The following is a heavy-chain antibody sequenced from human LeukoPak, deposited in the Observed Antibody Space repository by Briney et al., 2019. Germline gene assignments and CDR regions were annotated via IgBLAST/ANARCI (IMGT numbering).Heavy chain of an antibody. J-gene: IGHJ4*02. CDR3: ARGGGSGRFGFAFDC. CDR1: GFTFSNHW. D-gene: IGHD6-19*01. V-gene: IGHV3-7*01. Sequence: GGSLRLSCTASGFTFSNHWMSWVRQAPGKGLEWVANMKQDGREKYYVDSVKGRFTISRDNAKNSLSLQMNSLGAEDTAVYYCARGGGSGRFGFAFDCWGQGTLVTVSS. CDR2: MKQDGREK.